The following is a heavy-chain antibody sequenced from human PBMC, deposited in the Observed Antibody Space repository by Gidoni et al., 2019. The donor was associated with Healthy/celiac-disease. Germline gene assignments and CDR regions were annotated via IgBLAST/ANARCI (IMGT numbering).Heavy chain of an antibody. CDR2: IWYDGSNK. CDR3: ARGDIVVVESRARGFDP. Sequence: QVQLVESGGGLVQPGRSLRLSCSASGFTFSSYGMHWVRQAPGKGLAWVAVIWYDGSNKYYADSVKGRFTISRDNSKNTLYLQMNSLRAEDTAVYYCARGDIVVVESRARGFDPWGQGTLVTVSS. V-gene: IGHV3-33*01. D-gene: IGHD2-15*01. J-gene: IGHJ5*02. CDR1: GFTFSSYG.